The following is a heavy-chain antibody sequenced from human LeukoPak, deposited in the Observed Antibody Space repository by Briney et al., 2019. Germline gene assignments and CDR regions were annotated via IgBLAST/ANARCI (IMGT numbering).Heavy chain of an antibody. CDR3: ARVTYYYDSSGYSFRGYYYYMDV. D-gene: IGHD3-22*01. J-gene: IGHJ6*03. CDR2: INHSGST. V-gene: IGHV4-39*07. CDR1: GGSISITRYY. Sequence: SETLSLTCTVSGGSISITRYYWGWIRQPPGKGLEWIGEINHSGSTNYNPSLKSRVTISVDTSKNQFSLKLSSVTAADTAVYYCARVTYYYDSSGYSFRGYYYYMDVWGKGTTVTISS.